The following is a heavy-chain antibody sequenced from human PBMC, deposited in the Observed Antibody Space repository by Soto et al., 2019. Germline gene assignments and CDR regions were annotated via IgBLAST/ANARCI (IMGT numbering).Heavy chain of an antibody. D-gene: IGHD1-7*01. CDR3: AGTTSHQWYYMDV. CDR1: GDSVSSNSSA. J-gene: IGHJ6*03. CDR2: TYYRSRWYN. V-gene: IGHV6-1*01. Sequence: QVQLQASGPGLVKPSQTLSLTCAISGDSVSSNSSAWNWIRLSPSRGLGWLARTYYRSRWYNDYAVSVRSRIAVNPDTSKNQFSLQLTSVTPEDTAVYYCAGTTSHQWYYMDVWGKGTTVTVSS.